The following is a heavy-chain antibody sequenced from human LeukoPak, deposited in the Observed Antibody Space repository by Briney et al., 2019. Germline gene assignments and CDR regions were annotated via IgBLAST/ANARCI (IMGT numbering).Heavy chain of an antibody. CDR3: ARSNWFYCSSTSCYAGGAFDI. J-gene: IGHJ3*02. D-gene: IGHD2-2*01. V-gene: IGHV4-34*01. Sequence: PSETLSLTCAVYGGSLSGYYWSWIRQPPGKGLEWIGEINHSGSTNYNPSLKSRATISVDTSKNQFSLKLSSVTAADTAVYYCARSNWFYCSSTSCYAGGAFDIWGQGTMVTVSS. CDR2: INHSGST. CDR1: GGSLSGYY.